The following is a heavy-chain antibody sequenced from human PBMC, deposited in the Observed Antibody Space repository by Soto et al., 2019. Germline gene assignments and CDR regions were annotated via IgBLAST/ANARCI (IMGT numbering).Heavy chain of an antibody. CDR3: ARDLGYSYGRNPNGLFDY. Sequence: PGGSLRLSCAASGFTFSSYAMHWVRQAPGKGLEWVAVISYDGSNKYYADSVKGRFTISRDNSKNTLYLQMNSLGAEDTAVYYCARDLGYSYGRNPNGLFDYWGQGTLVTVSS. V-gene: IGHV3-30-3*01. D-gene: IGHD5-18*01. CDR1: GFTFSSYA. CDR2: ISYDGSNK. J-gene: IGHJ4*02.